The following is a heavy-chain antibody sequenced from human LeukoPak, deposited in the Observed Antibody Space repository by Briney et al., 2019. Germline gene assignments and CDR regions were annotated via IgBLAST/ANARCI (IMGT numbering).Heavy chain of an antibody. CDR3: ARVIAAADDY. D-gene: IGHD6-13*01. J-gene: IGHJ4*02. Sequence: PGRSLRLSCAASGFTFSSYAMHWVRRAPGKGLEWVAVISYDGSNKYYADSVKGRFTISRDNSKNTLYLQMNSLRAEDTAVYYCARVIAAADDYWGQGTLVTVSS. V-gene: IGHV3-30*04. CDR1: GFTFSSYA. CDR2: ISYDGSNK.